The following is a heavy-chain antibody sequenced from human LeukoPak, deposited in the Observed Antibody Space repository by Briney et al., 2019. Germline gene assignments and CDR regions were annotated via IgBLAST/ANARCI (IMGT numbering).Heavy chain of an antibody. D-gene: IGHD1-1*01. CDR1: GFTFDDYA. J-gene: IGHJ4*02. CDR3: ATSEGERSYEYYFDY. CDR2: ISWNSGSI. V-gene: IGHV3-9*01. Sequence: PGRSLRLSCAASGFTFDDYAMHWVRQAPGKGLEWVSGISWNSGSIGYADSVKGRFTISRDNAKNSLYLQMNSLRAEDTAVYYCATSEGERSYEYYFDYWGQGTLVTVSS.